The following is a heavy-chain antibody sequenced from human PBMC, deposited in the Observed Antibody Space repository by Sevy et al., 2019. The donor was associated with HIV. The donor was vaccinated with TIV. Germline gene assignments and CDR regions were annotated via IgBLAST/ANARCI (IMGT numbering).Heavy chain of an antibody. J-gene: IGHJ6*02. Sequence: VGSLRLSCAASGFTFSDNGMHWVRQAPGKALEWVVVIAYDGSNKYYADSVKGRFTISRDNSKNTLYLQMNSLRAEDKAVYYCAKDQRWLQSYYYYGMDVWGQGTTVTVSS. CDR2: IAYDGSNK. V-gene: IGHV3-30*18. CDR3: AKDQRWLQSYYYYGMDV. CDR1: GFTFSDNG. D-gene: IGHD5-12*01.